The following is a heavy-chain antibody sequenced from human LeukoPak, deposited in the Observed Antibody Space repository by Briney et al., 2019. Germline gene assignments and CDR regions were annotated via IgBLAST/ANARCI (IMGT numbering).Heavy chain of an antibody. CDR1: GGSISSGGYS. CDR3: ARTKPIRYFDWLFFDY. V-gene: IGHV4-30-2*02. D-gene: IGHD3-9*01. J-gene: IGHJ4*02. CDR2: IYHSGST. Sequence: SETLSLTCAVSGGSISSGGYSWSWIRQPPGKGLEWIGYIYHSGSTYYNPPLKSRVTISVDTSKNQFSLKLSSVTAADTAVYYCARTKPIRYFDWLFFDYWGQGTLVTVSS.